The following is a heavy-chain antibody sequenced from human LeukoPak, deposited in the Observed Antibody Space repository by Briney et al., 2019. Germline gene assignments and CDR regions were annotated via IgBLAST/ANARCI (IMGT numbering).Heavy chain of an antibody. J-gene: IGHJ4*02. CDR3: ARGLMGVSHGFQFDY. CDR1: GGSFSGYY. Sequence: SETLSLTCAVYGGSFSGYYWSWIRQPPGKGLEWIGEINHSGSTNYNPSLKSRVTIPVDTSKNQFSLKLSSVTAADTAVYYCARGLMGVSHGFQFDYWGQGTLVTVSS. V-gene: IGHV4-34*01. CDR2: INHSGST. D-gene: IGHD1-26*01.